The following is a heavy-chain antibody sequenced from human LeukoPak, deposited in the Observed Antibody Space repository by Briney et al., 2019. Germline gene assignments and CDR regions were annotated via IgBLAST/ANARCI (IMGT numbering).Heavy chain of an antibody. CDR2: IYYSGST. V-gene: IGHV4-39*01. CDR1: GGPISSSNHY. CDR3: ARLTAIAARPIDL. J-gene: IGHJ2*01. D-gene: IGHD6-6*01. Sequence: SETLSLTCTVSGGPISSSNHYWGWIREPPGKGLEWIGTIYYSGSTYYNPSLKSRVTISVDTSKNQFSLKLSSVTAADTAVYYCARLTAIAARPIDLWGRGTLVTVSS.